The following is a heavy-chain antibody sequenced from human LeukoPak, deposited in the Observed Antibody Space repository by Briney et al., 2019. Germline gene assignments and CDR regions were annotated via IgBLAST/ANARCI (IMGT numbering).Heavy chain of an antibody. CDR3: ARERVDYGDYGPWFDP. CDR1: GYTFTSYG. V-gene: IGHV1-18*01. D-gene: IGHD4-17*01. J-gene: IGHJ5*02. CDR2: ISAYNGNT. Sequence: ASVKVSCKASGYTFTSYGISWVRQAPGQGLEWMGWISAYNGNTNYAQKLQGRVTMTTDTSTSTAYMELRSLRSDDTAVYYCARERVDYGDYGPWFDPWGQGTLVTVSS.